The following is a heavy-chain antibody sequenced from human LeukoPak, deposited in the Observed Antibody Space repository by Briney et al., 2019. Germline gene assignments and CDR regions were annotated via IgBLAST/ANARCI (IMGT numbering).Heavy chain of an antibody. V-gene: IGHV4-34*01. CDR2: INHSGST. CDR3: ARHPLLRRYNWFDP. J-gene: IGHJ5*02. D-gene: IGHD2/OR15-2a*01. Sequence: SETLSLTCAVYGGSFSGHYWSWIRQPPGKGLEWIGEINHSGSTNYNPSLKSRVTISVDTSKNQFSLKLSSVTAADTAVYYCARHPLLRRYNWFDPWGQGTLVTVSS. CDR1: GGSFSGHY.